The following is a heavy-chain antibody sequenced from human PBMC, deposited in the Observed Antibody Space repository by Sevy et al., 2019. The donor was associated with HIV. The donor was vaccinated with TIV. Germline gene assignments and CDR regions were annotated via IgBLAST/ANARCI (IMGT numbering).Heavy chain of an antibody. CDR2: ISYDGSNK. J-gene: IGHJ6*02. D-gene: IGHD5-12*01. Sequence: GGSLRLSCAASGFTFINHAMHWVRQAPGKGLEWVTVISYDGSNKYYADSVKGGLTISRDTSKSTVYLQMDSLRAEDTAVYYCARDLISGYANYYYYGMDVWGQGTTVTVSS. V-gene: IGHV3-30*04. CDR1: GFTFINHA. CDR3: ARDLISGYANYYYYGMDV.